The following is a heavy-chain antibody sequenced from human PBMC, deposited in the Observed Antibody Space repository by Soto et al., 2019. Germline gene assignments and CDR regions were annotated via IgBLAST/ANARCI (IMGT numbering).Heavy chain of an antibody. CDR2: IYYSGST. CDR1: GGSISSYY. J-gene: IGHJ4*02. D-gene: IGHD3-9*01. Sequence: KPSETLSLTCTVSGGSISSYYWSWIRQPPGKGLEWIGYIYYSGSTNYNPSLKSRVTISVDTSKNQFSLKLSSVTAADTAVYYCAMSKYDILSYWGQGTLVTVSS. CDR3: AMSKYDILSY. V-gene: IGHV4-59*01.